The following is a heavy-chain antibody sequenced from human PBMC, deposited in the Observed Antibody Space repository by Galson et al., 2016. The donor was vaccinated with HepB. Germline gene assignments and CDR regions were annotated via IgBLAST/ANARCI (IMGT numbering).Heavy chain of an antibody. J-gene: IGHJ4*02. D-gene: IGHD6-19*01. Sequence: SVKVSCKASGGTFSNYAISWVRQAPGQGLEWVGRIIPTLDIANYAQRFQGRVTITADKSTSTAYMELSSLRSEDTAVYYCARGLGSGWFGVLNYWGQGTLITVSS. CDR2: IIPTLDIA. CDR3: ARGLGSGWFGVLNY. V-gene: IGHV1-69*04. CDR1: GGTFSNYA.